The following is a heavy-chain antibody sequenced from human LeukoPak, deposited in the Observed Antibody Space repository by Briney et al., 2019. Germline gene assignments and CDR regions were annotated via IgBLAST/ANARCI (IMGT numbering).Heavy chain of an antibody. CDR1: GFTFSSYS. CDR3: ARDQYYAFDC. V-gene: IGHV3-48*01. D-gene: IGHD1-26*01. J-gene: IGHJ4*02. Sequence: GGSLRLSCAASGFTFSSYSMNWVCQAPGKGLEWLSYINTVSGTISYADSVKGRFTISVDNAKASLYLQMDSLRAEDTAVYYCARDQYYAFDCWGQGSLVTVSS. CDR2: INTVSGTI.